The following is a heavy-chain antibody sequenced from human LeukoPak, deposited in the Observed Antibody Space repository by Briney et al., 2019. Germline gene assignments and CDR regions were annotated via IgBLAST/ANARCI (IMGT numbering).Heavy chain of an antibody. CDR3: ARLTGIQLWIGYYMDV. V-gene: IGHV4-38-2*01. D-gene: IGHD5-18*01. CDR1: GYSISSGYY. Sequence: SETLSLTCAVSGYSISSGYYWGWIRQPPGKGLEWIGSIYHSVSTYYNPSLKSRVTISVDTSKNQFSLKLSSVTAADTAVYYCARLTGIQLWIGYYMDVWGKGTTVTVSS. J-gene: IGHJ6*03. CDR2: IYHSVST.